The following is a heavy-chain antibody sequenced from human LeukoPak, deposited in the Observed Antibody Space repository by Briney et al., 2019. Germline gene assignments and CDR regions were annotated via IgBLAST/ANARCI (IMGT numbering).Heavy chain of an antibody. D-gene: IGHD6-19*01. CDR1: GFTVSRNY. Sequence: GGSLRLSCAASGFTVSRNYMTWVRQAPGKGLEWVSVIYRDGRTNYADSVKGRFTVSRDESKNTLFLQMNSLRVEDTAVYYCARTFDRGWHFDYWGQGTLVTVSS. CDR2: IYRDGRT. CDR3: ARTFDRGWHFDY. J-gene: IGHJ4*02. V-gene: IGHV3-53*01.